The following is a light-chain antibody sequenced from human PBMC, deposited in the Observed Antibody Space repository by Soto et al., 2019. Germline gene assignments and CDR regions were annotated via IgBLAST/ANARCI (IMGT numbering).Light chain of an antibody. CDR2: WAS. CDR3: QHYYSSPLT. V-gene: IGKV4-1*01. J-gene: IGKJ4*01. Sequence: EIVLTQSPATLSLSPGERATLSCRASQSVSSYLAWYQQKPGQPPKVLIYWASTRESGVPDRFSGSGSGTDFTLTISSLQAEDVAVYYCQHYYSSPLTFGGGTKVEIK. CDR1: QSVSSY.